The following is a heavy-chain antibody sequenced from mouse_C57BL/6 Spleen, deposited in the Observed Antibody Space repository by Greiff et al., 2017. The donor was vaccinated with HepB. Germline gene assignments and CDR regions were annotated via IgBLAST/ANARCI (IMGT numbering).Heavy chain of an antibody. Sequence: QVQLQQSGAELVKPGASVKMSCKASGYTFTSYWITWVKQRPGQGLEWIGDIYPGSGSTNYNEKFKSKATLTVDTSSSTAYMQLSSLTSEDSAVYYGARREDYGNYVAYWGQGTLVTVSA. D-gene: IGHD2-1*01. V-gene: IGHV1-55*01. CDR2: IYPGSGST. CDR3: ARREDYGNYVAY. J-gene: IGHJ3*01. CDR1: GYTFTSYW.